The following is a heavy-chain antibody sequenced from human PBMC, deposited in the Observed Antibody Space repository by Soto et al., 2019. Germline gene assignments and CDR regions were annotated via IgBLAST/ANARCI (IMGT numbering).Heavy chain of an antibody. CDR2: TYYRSKWYN. CDR3: ARGAYDDYVWGSYRPPYGMDV. J-gene: IGHJ6*02. Sequence: SQTLSLTCAISGDSVSSNSAAWNWIRQSPSRGLEWLGRTYYRSKWYNDYAVSVKSRITINPDTSKNQFSLQLNSVTPEDTAVYYCARGAYDDYVWGSYRPPYGMDVWGQVTTVTVSS. D-gene: IGHD3-16*02. V-gene: IGHV6-1*01. CDR1: GDSVSSNSAA.